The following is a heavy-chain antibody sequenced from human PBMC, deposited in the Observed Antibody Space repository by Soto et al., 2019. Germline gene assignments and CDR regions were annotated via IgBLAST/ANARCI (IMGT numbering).Heavy chain of an antibody. CDR1: GDTLSFYT. CDR2: INPIVSMS. Sequence: ASVKVSCKASGDTLSFYTMNWVRQAPGLGLEWVGRINPIVSMSNYAQKFQGRVTITRDTSASTAYMELSSLRSEDTAVYYCARAGVSLRWAFDIWGQGTMVTVSS. V-gene: IGHV1-69*02. J-gene: IGHJ3*02. CDR3: ARAGVSLRWAFDI. D-gene: IGHD3-10*01.